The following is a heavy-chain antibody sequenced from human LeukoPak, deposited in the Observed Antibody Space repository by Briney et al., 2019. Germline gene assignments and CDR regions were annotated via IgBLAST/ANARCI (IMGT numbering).Heavy chain of an antibody. J-gene: IGHJ4*02. Sequence: GASVKVSCKASGYTFPAYYMHWVRQAPGQGLDWLGWINPDSGGTNYAQKFQGRVTMTRDPSISTAYMELSWLRSDDTAMYYCATSMAQTLAYCGGDCYSGFDYWGQGTLVSVSS. CDR2: INPDSGGT. CDR3: ATSMAQTLAYCGGDCYSGFDY. V-gene: IGHV1-2*02. D-gene: IGHD2-21*02. CDR1: GYTFPAYY.